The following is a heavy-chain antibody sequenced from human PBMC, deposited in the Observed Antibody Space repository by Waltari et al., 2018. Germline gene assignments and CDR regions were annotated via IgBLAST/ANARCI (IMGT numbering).Heavy chain of an antibody. V-gene: IGHV1-2*02. Sequence: QVQLVQSGAEVKKPGASVKVSCKASGYTFTDYYIHWVRQAPGQGLGWMGWVNPNSGGANYAQKFQGRVTMTGDTSNSTAYMELSRLRSDDTAVYYCARGYSSVDYFDYWGQGTLVTVSS. CDR2: VNPNSGGA. J-gene: IGHJ4*02. CDR3: ARGYSSVDYFDY. CDR1: GYTFTDYY. D-gene: IGHD6-19*01.